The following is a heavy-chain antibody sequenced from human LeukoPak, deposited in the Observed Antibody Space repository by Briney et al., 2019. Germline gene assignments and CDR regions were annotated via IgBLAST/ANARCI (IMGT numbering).Heavy chain of an antibody. J-gene: IGHJ4*02. Sequence: SETLSLTCAVSGGSISSGGYSWSWIRQPPGKGLEWIGYIYHSGSTNYNPSLKSRVTLSVDTSKNQFSLILSSVTAADTAVYYCARLRWDGGYVGYFDYWGQGTLVTVSS. D-gene: IGHD5-12*01. CDR1: GGSISSGGYS. CDR2: IYHSGST. CDR3: ARLRWDGGYVGYFDY. V-gene: IGHV4-61*08.